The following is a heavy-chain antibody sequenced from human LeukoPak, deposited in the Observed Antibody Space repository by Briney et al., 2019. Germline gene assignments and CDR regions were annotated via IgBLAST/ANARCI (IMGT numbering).Heavy chain of an antibody. J-gene: IGHJ4*02. CDR1: GGTFSSYA. CDR2: IIPIFGTA. Sequence: GSSVKVSCKASGGTFSSYAISWVRQAPGQGLEWMGGIIPIFGTANYAQKFQGRVTITADESTSTAYMGLSSLRSEDTAAYYCARHGAAAVLLFDYWGQGTLVTVSS. D-gene: IGHD6-13*01. CDR3: ARHGAAAVLLFDY. V-gene: IGHV1-69*01.